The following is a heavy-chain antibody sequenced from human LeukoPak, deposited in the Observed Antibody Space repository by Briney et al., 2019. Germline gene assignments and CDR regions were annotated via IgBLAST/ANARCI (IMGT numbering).Heavy chain of an antibody. J-gene: IGHJ5*02. CDR2: IFYSGTT. D-gene: IGHD3-9*01. CDR1: GGSISSSSSY. V-gene: IGHV4-39*01. CDR3: VRLPTGYPNWFDP. Sequence: TSETLSLTCTVSGGSISSSSSYWGWLRQPPGKELEWIGNIFYSGTTYYDPSLKSRVTISLDTSKNQFSLRLSSVTAADTAFYYCVRLPTGYPNWFDPWGQGTLVTVSS.